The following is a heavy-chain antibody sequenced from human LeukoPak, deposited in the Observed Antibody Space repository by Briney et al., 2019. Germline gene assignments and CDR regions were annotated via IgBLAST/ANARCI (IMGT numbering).Heavy chain of an antibody. D-gene: IGHD6-6*01. V-gene: IGHV1-18*01. CDR2: ISAYNGNT. CDR3: ARDTYSSSFLYYFDY. Sequence: GASVKVSCKASGYTFTSYGISWVRQAPGQGLEWMGWISAYNGNTNYAQKLQGRVTMTTDTSTSTAYMELRSLRSDDTAVYYCARDTYSSSFLYYFDYWGQGTLVTVSS. CDR1: GYTFTSYG. J-gene: IGHJ4*02.